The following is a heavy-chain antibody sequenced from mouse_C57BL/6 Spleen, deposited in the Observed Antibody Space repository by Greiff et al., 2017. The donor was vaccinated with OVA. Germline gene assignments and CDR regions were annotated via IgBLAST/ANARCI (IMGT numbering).Heavy chain of an antibody. CDR2: ISSGGSYT. CDR3: ARGGTMGYYFDY. D-gene: IGHD1-1*02. CDR1: GFTFSSYG. V-gene: IGHV5-6*01. Sequence: EVHLVESGGDLVKPGGSLKLSCAASGFTFSSYGMSWVRQTPDKRLEWVATISSGGSYTYYPDSVKGRFTISRDNAKNTLYLQMSSLKSEDTAMYYCARGGTMGYYFDYWGQGTTLTVSS. J-gene: IGHJ2*01.